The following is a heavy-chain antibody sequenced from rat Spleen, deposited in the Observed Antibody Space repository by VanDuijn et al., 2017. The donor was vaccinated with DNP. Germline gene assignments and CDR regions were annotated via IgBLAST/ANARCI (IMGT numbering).Heavy chain of an antibody. CDR2: ISYEGSST. CDR1: GFTFSDYY. V-gene: IGHV5-22*01. CDR3: TTSGSAGFVY. D-gene: IGHD5-1*01. J-gene: IGHJ3*01. Sequence: EVQLVESGGGPVQPGRSLKLSCAASGFTFSDYYMAWVRQAPKKGLEWVASISYEGSSTYYGDSVKGRFTISRDNGKDTLYLQMDSLSSEETATYYCTTSGSAGFVYWGQGTLVTVSS.